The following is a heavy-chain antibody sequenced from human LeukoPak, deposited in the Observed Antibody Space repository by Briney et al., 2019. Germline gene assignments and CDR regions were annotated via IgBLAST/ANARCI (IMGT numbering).Heavy chain of an antibody. Sequence: GGSLRLSCSASGFTFSRYAMHWVRQAPGKGLEYVSAISSNGGSTYYADSVKGRFTISRDNSKNTLYLQMSSLRAEDTAVYYCAKFDYYDSSGYYNKVLDAFDIWGQGTMVTVSS. J-gene: IGHJ3*02. CDR1: GFTFSRYA. CDR2: ISSNGGST. V-gene: IGHV3-64D*06. D-gene: IGHD3-22*01. CDR3: AKFDYYDSSGYYNKVLDAFDI.